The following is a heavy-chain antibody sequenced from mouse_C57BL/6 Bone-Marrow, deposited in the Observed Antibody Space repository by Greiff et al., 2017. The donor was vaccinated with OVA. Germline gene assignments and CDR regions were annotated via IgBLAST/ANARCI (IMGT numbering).Heavy chain of an antibody. CDR2: IDPSDSYT. D-gene: IGHD2-3*01. J-gene: IGHJ3*01. V-gene: IGHV1-69*01. Sequence: VQLQQPGAELVMPGASVKLSCKASGYTFTSYWMHWVKQRPGQGLEWIGEIDPSDSYTNYNQKFKGKSTLTVDKSSSTAYMQLSSLTSEDSAVYYCARRGYYPFAYWGQGTLVTVSA. CDR1: GYTFTSYW. CDR3: ARRGYYPFAY.